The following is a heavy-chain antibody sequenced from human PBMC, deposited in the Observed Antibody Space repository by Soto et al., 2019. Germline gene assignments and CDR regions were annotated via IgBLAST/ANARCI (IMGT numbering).Heavy chain of an antibody. J-gene: IGHJ4*02. D-gene: IGHD5-12*01. CDR3: AAWDISNP. CDR2: ISPDGSAK. CDR1: GMTFSNYW. Sequence: PGGSLRLSCVASGMTFSNYWMNWVRQTSGKGLEWVANISPDGSAKAYVDSVKGRFTVSRDNAKNSFYLQMNSLRAEDTAVYFCAAWDISNPWGQGTLVTVSS. V-gene: IGHV3-7*01.